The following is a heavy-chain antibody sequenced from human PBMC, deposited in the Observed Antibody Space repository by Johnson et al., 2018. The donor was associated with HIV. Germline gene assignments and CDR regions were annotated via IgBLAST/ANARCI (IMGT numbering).Heavy chain of an antibody. D-gene: IGHD4-23*01. CDR3: ARVSDDYGGNPAAWGAFDV. CDR1: GFTFDDYA. CDR2: INWNGDST. Sequence: VQLVESGGGLVQPGRSLRLSCAASGFTFDDYAMHWVRQAPGKGLEWVSGINWNGDSTGYADSVKGRFTISRDNAKNSLYLQMNNLRAEDTALYYCARVSDDYGGNPAAWGAFDVWGQGTMVTVSS. J-gene: IGHJ3*01. V-gene: IGHV3-20*04.